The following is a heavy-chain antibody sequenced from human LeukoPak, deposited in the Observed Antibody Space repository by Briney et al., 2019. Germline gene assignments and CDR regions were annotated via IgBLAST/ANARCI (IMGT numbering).Heavy chain of an antibody. CDR2: INPNSGGT. J-gene: IGHJ4*02. V-gene: IGHV1-2*02. Sequence: INPNSGGTNYAQKFQGRVTMTRDTSISTAYMELSRLRSDDTAVYYCARDLGYNWNDGGFDYWGQGTLVTVSS. CDR3: ARDLGYNWNDGGFDY. D-gene: IGHD1-1*01.